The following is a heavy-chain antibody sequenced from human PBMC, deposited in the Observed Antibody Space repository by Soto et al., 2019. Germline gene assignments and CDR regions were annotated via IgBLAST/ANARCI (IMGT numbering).Heavy chain of an antibody. CDR2: TSYDGSNK. Sequence: QVQLVQSGGGVVQPGRSLRLSCTSSGFNFRTYSMHWVRQAPGKGLEWVAGTSYDGSNKYYVDSVKGRFTISRDNSKSTLSLQMNSLRPDYTAVYYCAKDGVNYASLSPVDYWGQGALVTVSA. D-gene: IGHD6-6*01. CDR3: AKDGVNYASLSPVDY. V-gene: IGHV3-30-3*01. CDR1: GFNFRTYS. J-gene: IGHJ4*02.